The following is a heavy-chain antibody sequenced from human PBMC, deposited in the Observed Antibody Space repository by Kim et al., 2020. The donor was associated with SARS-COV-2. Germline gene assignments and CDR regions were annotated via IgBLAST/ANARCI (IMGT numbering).Heavy chain of an antibody. D-gene: IGHD1-26*01. Sequence: QKFQGRVTMTEDTSTDTAYMELSSLRSEDTAVYYCATAGLVGATTWWFDPWGQGTLVTVSS. V-gene: IGHV1-24*01. J-gene: IGHJ5*02. CDR3: ATAGLVGATTWWFDP.